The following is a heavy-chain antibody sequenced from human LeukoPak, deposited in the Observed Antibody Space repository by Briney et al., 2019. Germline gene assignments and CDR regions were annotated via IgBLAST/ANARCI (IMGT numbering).Heavy chain of an antibody. D-gene: IGHD3-10*01. CDR3: ARGVDSYGSGTYPPDY. V-gene: IGHV3-21*01. CDR1: GFTFSSYS. J-gene: IGHJ4*02. CDR2: ISSSSTYI. Sequence: GGSLRLSCAASGFTFSSYSMNWVRQAPGKGLEWVSSISSSSTYIYYADSVKGRFTTSRDNAKNSLYLQMNSLRAEDTAVYYCARGVDSYGSGTYPPDYWGQGTLVTVSS.